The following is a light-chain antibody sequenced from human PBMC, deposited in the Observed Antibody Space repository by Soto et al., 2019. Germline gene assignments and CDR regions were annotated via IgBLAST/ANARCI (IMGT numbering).Light chain of an antibody. V-gene: IGKV3-11*01. CDR1: QSVNSY. CDR3: LQRSSWPVT. CDR2: DAS. J-gene: IGKJ1*01. Sequence: EIVLAQSPATLSLSPGERATLSCRASQSVNSYLAWYQQKPGQAPRLLIYDASNRATDIPARFSGSGSGTVFTLTISSLEPADFAVYYCLQRSSWPVTFGQGTEVEIK.